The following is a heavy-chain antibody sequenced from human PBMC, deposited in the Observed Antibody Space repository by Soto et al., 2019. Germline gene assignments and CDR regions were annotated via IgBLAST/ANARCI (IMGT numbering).Heavy chain of an antibody. CDR1: GGSFSGYS. D-gene: IGHD3-3*01. CDR2: INHSGTT. J-gene: IGHJ6*02. Sequence: SETLSLTCAVYGGSFSGYSWTWLRQPPGKGLEWIGEINHSGTTDYNPALKSRVTMSVDTSKNQFSLRVTSVTAADTAVYYCARARFDSWAYYYGMDVWGQGTTVTVSS. V-gene: IGHV4-34*01. CDR3: ARARFDSWAYYYGMDV.